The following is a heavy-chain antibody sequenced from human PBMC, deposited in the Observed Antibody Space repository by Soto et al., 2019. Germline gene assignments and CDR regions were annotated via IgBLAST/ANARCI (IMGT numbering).Heavy chain of an antibody. D-gene: IGHD2-8*01. CDR2: IYYSGST. V-gene: IGHV4-61*01. CDR1: GGSVSSGSYY. J-gene: IGHJ5*02. CDR3: ARDRCTNGVCYGLGFGP. Sequence: PSETLSLTCTVSGGSVSSGSYYWSWIRQPPGKGLEWIGYIYYSGSTNYNPSLKSRVTISVDTSKNQFSLKLSSVTAADTAVYYCARDRCTNGVCYGLGFGPWGQGTLVTVSS.